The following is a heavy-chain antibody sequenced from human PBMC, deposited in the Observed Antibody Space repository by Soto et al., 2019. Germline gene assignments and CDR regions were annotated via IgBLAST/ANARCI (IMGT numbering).Heavy chain of an antibody. CDR3: ARGLYFNGLRRVLAP. J-gene: IGHJ5*02. CDR2: INAGNGNT. CDR1: GYTFTSYS. D-gene: IGHD3-9*01. Sequence: ASVKVSCKASGYTFTSYSMHWVRQAPGQRLEWMGWINAGNGNTKYSQEFQGRVTITRDTSASTAYMELSSLRSEDTAVYYCARGLYFNGLRRVLAPWGQGPLVTVSS. V-gene: IGHV1-3*01.